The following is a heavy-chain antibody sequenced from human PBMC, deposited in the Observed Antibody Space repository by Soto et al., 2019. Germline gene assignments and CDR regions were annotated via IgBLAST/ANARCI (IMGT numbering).Heavy chain of an antibody. CDR3: ARCIAAAGQIDY. V-gene: IGHV4-4*02. D-gene: IGHD6-13*01. Sequence: SETLSLTCAVSGASISSSNWWSWVRQPPGKGLEWIGEIYHSGSTNYNPSLKSRVTISVDKSKNQFSLRLSSVTAADTAVYYCARCIAAAGQIDYWGQGTLVTVSS. CDR1: GASISSSNW. CDR2: IYHSGST. J-gene: IGHJ4*02.